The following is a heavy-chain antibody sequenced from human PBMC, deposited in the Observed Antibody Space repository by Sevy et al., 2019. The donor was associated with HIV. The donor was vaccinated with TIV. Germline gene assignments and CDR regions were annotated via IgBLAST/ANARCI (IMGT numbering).Heavy chain of an antibody. Sequence: ASVKVSCKASGYTFTGYYMRWVRQAPGQGLEWMGRINPNSGGTNYAQKFQGRVTMTRDTSISTAYMELSRLRSDDTAVYYCARAGIAVAATPYYYGMDVWGQGTTVTVSS. V-gene: IGHV1-2*06. D-gene: IGHD6-19*01. CDR2: INPNSGGT. CDR1: GYTFTGYY. J-gene: IGHJ6*02. CDR3: ARAGIAVAATPYYYGMDV.